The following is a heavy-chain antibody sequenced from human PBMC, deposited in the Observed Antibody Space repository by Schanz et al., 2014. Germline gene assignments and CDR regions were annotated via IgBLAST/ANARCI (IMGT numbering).Heavy chain of an antibody. D-gene: IGHD3-22*01. V-gene: IGHV1-46*01. CDR1: GYTFVSYS. CDR3: AREVGLYDRGWFDP. CDR2: INLSGGST. Sequence: QVQLVQSGAEVKKPGASVKVSCKASGYTFVSYSMHWVRQAPGQGLEWMGIINLSGGSTNNAQKFQGRLTMTRDTSTSTAYMELNSLTSEDTAVYYCAREVGLYDRGWFDPWGQGTLVTVSS. J-gene: IGHJ5*02.